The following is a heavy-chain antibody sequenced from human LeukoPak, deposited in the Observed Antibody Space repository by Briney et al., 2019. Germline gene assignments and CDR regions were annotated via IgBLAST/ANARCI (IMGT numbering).Heavy chain of an antibody. D-gene: IGHD6-13*01. Sequence: SETLSLTCTVSGGSISGYYWSWIRQPAGKGLEWIGRIYTSGSTNYNPSLKSRVTMSVDTSKNQFSLKLSSVTAADTAVYYCARAAAAGLYYYYYMDVWGKGTTVTVSS. CDR2: IYTSGST. CDR1: GGSISGYY. CDR3: ARAAAAGLYYYYYMDV. V-gene: IGHV4-4*07. J-gene: IGHJ6*03.